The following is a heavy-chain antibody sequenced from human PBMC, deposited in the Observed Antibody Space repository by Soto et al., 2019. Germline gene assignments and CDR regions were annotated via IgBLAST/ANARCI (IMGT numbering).Heavy chain of an antibody. CDR3: ARDQTGTTGYGMDV. Sequence: RASVKVSCKASGYTFTSYAMHWVRQAPGQRLEWMGWINAGNGNTKYSQKFQGRVTITRDTSASTAYMELSSLRSEDTAVYYCARDQTGTTGYGMDVWGQGTTVTVSS. D-gene: IGHD1-7*01. V-gene: IGHV1-3*01. CDR1: GYTFTSYA. CDR2: INAGNGNT. J-gene: IGHJ6*02.